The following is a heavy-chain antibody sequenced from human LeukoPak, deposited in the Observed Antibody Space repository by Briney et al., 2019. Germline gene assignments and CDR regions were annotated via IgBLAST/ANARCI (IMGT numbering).Heavy chain of an antibody. D-gene: IGHD3-10*01. CDR2: IRSTANGYTT. Sequence: ASVKVSCKASGYTFTSYYMHWVRQASGKGLEWVGRIRSTANGYTTAYAASVKGRFTISRDDSKNTAYLQMHSLKTEDTAVYYRTGNYYGSGSYADFDYWGQGTLVTVSS. V-gene: IGHV3-73*01. CDR1: GYTFTSYY. CDR3: TGNYYGSGSYADFDY. J-gene: IGHJ4*02.